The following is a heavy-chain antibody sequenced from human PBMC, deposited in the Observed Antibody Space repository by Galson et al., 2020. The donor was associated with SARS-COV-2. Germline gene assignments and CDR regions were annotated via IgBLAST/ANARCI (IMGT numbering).Heavy chain of an antibody. D-gene: IGHD3-10*01. CDR1: GGSISSSSYY. Sequence: ASETLSLTCTVSGGSISSSSYYWGWIRQPPGKGLEWIGSIYYSGSTYYNPSPKSRVTISVDTSKNQFSLKLSSVTAADTAVYYCASPYGSGTPGGYVDLWGRGTLVAVSS. CDR2: IYYSGST. J-gene: IGHJ2*01. CDR3: ASPYGSGTPGGYVDL. V-gene: IGHV4-39*07.